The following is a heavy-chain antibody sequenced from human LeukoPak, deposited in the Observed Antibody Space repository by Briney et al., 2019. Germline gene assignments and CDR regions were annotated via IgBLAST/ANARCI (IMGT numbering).Heavy chain of an antibody. CDR2: IYHSGST. D-gene: IGHD3-10*01. Sequence: PSETLSLTCTVSGYSISSGYYWGWVRQPPGKGLEWIGSIYHSGSTYYNPSLKSRVTISVDTSKNQFSLKLSSVTAADTAVYYCARSSSLWFGELLSTFDYWGQGTLVTVSS. CDR3: ARSSSLWFGELLSTFDY. V-gene: IGHV4-38-2*02. J-gene: IGHJ4*02. CDR1: GYSISSGYY.